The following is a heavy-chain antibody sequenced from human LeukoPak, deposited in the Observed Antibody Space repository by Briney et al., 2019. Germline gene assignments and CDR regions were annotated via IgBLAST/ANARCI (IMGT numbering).Heavy chain of an antibody. D-gene: IGHD5-18*01. CDR1: GFIFSSYA. J-gene: IGHJ4*02. CDR3: AKEDVGMYSYGLFDY. CDR2: ISGSGSST. V-gene: IGHV3-23*01. Sequence: GGSLRLSCAASGFIFSSYAMSWVRQAPGKGLEWVSAISGSGSSTYYADSVKGRFTISRDNSKNTLYLQMNSLRAEDTAVYYCAKEDVGMYSYGLFDYWGQGTLVTVSS.